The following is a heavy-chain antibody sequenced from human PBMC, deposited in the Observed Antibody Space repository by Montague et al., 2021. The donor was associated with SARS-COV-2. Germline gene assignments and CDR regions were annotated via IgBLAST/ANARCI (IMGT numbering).Heavy chain of an antibody. J-gene: IGHJ4*02. Sequence: SETLSLTCTVSGDSISSTDHYWAWMRQPPGKGLEWIASIFYSGSTYYNPSLKSRVTISVDTSKNLFSLQLNSVTPADTSVYYCARHLRVGSRWNGFEADYWDQGALVSVSS. V-gene: IGHV4-39*01. CDR1: GDSISSTDHY. D-gene: IGHD6-13*01. CDR3: ARHLRVGSRWNGFEADY. CDR2: IFYSGST.